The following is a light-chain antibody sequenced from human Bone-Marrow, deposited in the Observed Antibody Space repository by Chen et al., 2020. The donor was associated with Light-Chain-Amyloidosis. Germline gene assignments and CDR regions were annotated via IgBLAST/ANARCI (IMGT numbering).Light chain of an antibody. CDR1: SSDVGGDNH. CDR2: EVT. V-gene: IGLV2-14*01. CDR3: SSYTITNTLV. J-gene: IGLJ1*01. Sequence: QFALTQPASASGSPGQSITISCTGTSSDVGGDNHVSWYHQHPDKAPKLMIYEVTNRPSWFPDRFSGSKSDNTASLTISGLQTEDEADYFCSSYTITNTLVFGSGTRVTVL.